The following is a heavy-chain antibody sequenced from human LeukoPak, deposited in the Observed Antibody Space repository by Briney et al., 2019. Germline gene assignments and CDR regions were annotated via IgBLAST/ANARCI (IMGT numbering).Heavy chain of an antibody. CDR2: IYYSGST. D-gene: IGHD4-4*01. CDR1: GGSISSYY. Sequence: SETLSLTCTVSGGSISSYYWSWIRQPPGKGLEWIGYIYYSGSTNYNPSLKSRVTISVDTSKNQFSLKLNSVTDTDTAMYYCARTEYDYNNYAYYYGMDVWGQGTTVTVSS. V-gene: IGHV4-59*08. J-gene: IGHJ6*02. CDR3: ARTEYDYNNYAYYYGMDV.